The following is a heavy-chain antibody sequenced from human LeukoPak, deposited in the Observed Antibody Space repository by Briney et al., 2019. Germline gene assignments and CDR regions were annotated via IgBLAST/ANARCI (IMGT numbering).Heavy chain of an antibody. CDR2: IYHSGST. CDR3: ARRGSVYYYYMDV. CDR1: GYSISSGYY. D-gene: IGHD6-19*01. V-gene: IGHV4-38-2*01. Sequence: SETLSLTCAVSGYSISSGYYWGWIRQPPGKGLEWIGSIYHSGSTYYNPSLKSRVTISVDTSKNQFSLKLSSVTAADTAVYYCARRGSVYYYYMDVWGKGTTVTVSS. J-gene: IGHJ6*03.